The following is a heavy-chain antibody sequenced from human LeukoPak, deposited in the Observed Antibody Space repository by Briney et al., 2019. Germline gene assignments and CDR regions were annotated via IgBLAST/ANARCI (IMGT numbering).Heavy chain of an antibody. Sequence: PGVSLRLSCAASGFTFSSYGMHWVRQAPGKGLEGVAVIWYDGSNKYYADCVKGRFTISRDNSKNTLYLQMTSERAEDTAVHYCAKGLNYYYMDVWGQGTTVTVSS. J-gene: IGHJ6*03. CDR3: AKGLNYYYMDV. V-gene: IGHV3-33*06. CDR1: GFTFSSYG. CDR2: IWYDGSNK.